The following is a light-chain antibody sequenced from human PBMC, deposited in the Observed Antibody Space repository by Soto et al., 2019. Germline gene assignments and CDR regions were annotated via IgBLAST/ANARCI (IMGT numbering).Light chain of an antibody. CDR1: QSVTAR. CDR3: QQYNSFSRT. Sequence: DIQLTQSPSTLSASVADRVTITCRASQSVTARLAWYQQKPGKAPKLLIYDASILERGVPSRFSGSGSGTEFTLTISSLQPDDFATYYCQQYNSFSRTFGGGTKVDIK. J-gene: IGKJ4*01. CDR2: DAS. V-gene: IGKV1-5*01.